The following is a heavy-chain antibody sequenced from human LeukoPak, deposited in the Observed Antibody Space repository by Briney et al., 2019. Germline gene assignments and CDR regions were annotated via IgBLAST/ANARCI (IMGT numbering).Heavy chain of an antibody. D-gene: IGHD3-10*01. CDR1: GYTFTGYH. J-gene: IGHJ5*02. Sequence: ASVKVSCKASGYTFTGYHMHWVRQAPGQGLEWMGWINPNSGGTIYAQKFQGRVTMTRDTFISTVYMELSRLRSDDTAVYYCARAPPITRGPFDPWGQGTLVTVSS. CDR3: ARAPPITRGPFDP. V-gene: IGHV1-2*02. CDR2: INPNSGGT.